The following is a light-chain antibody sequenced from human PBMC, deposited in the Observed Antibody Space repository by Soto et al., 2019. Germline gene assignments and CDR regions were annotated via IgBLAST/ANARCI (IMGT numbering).Light chain of an antibody. J-gene: IGLJ1*01. CDR3: SSYTTTSTYV. CDR2: EVT. Sequence: QAVVTQPASVSGSPGQTITISCTGTSSDVGGYDYVSWYQQHPDKAPRFMIYEVTNRPSGVSHRFSGSKSGNTASLTISGLQAEDEADYYCSSYTTTSTYVFGTGTKLTVL. CDR1: SSDVGGYDY. V-gene: IGLV2-14*01.